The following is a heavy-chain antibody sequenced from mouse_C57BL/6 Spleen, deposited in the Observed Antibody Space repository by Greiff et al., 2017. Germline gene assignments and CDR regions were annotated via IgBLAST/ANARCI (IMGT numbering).Heavy chain of an antibody. CDR1: GYTFTGYW. J-gene: IGHJ2*01. CDR2: ILPGSGST. D-gene: IGHD3-2*02. V-gene: IGHV1-9*01. CDR3: ARAHLDSSGYRGYFDY. Sequence: VQLQQSGAELMKPGASVKLSCKATGYTFTGYWIEWVKQRPGHGLEWIGEILPGSGSTNYNEKFKGKATFTADTSSNTAYMQLSSLTTKDSAIYYCARAHLDSSGYRGYFDYWGQGTTLTVSS.